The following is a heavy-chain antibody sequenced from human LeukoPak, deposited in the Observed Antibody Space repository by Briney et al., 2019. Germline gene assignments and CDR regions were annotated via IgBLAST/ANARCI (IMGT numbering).Heavy chain of an antibody. Sequence: GASVKVSCKVSGSTLTELSMHWVRQAPGKGLEWMGGFDPEDGETIYAQKFQGRVTMTEDTSTDTAYMDLSSLRSEDTAVYYCATVLTLHRYFDWLQDYWGQGTLVTVSS. CDR2: FDPEDGET. D-gene: IGHD3-9*01. V-gene: IGHV1-24*01. CDR3: ATVLTLHRYFDWLQDY. CDR1: GSTLTELS. J-gene: IGHJ4*02.